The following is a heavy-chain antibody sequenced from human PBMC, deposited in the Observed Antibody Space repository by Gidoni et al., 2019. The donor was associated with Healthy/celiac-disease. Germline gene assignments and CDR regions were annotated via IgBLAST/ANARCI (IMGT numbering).Heavy chain of an antibody. CDR1: GGSISSSSYY. D-gene: IGHD3-10*01. CDR3: ARDGLRGYYYGMDV. J-gene: IGHJ6*02. V-gene: IGHV4-39*07. CDR2: IYYSGST. Sequence: QLQLQESGPGLVKPSETLSLTCTVSGGSISSSSYYWGWIRQPPGKGLGWIGSIYYSGSTYYNPSLKSRVTISVDTSKNQFSLKLSSVTAADTAVYYCARDGLRGYYYGMDVWGQGTTVTVSS.